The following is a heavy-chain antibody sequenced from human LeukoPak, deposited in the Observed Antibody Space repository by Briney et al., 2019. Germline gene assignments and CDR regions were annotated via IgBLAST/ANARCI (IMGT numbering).Heavy chain of an antibody. Sequence: GGSLRLSCAASGFTFSNAWMSWVRQAPGKGLEWVGRIKSKTDGGTTDYAAPVKGRFTISRDDSKNTLYLQMNSLKTEDTAVYYCTTRQFLEWLSPFDYWGQGTLVTVSS. D-gene: IGHD3-3*01. CDR3: TTRQFLEWLSPFDY. CDR2: IKSKTDGGTT. CDR1: GFTFSNAW. V-gene: IGHV3-15*01. J-gene: IGHJ4*02.